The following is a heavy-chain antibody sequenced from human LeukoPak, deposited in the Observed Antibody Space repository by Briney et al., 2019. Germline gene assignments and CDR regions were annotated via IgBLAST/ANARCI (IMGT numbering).Heavy chain of an antibody. CDR2: ISGGGGST. Sequence: GGSLRLSCVASGFTFSSYAMSWVRQSPGKGQEWVSAISGGGGSTYYADSVKGRFTISRYNSKNTLYLQMNSLRAEDTAVYYCAKREGVVVAGKIDYWGQGTLVSVSS. CDR3: AKREGVVVAGKIDY. J-gene: IGHJ4*02. V-gene: IGHV3-23*01. CDR1: GFTFSSYA. D-gene: IGHD6-19*01.